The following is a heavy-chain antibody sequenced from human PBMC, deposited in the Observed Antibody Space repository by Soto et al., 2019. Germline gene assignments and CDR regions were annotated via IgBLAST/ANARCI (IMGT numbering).Heavy chain of an antibody. CDR1: GFTFNNAW. CDR2: IKSKIDGGTT. D-gene: IGHD3-10*01. CDR3: TTAPRGSGSSIYYYGMDV. Sequence: EVQLVESGGGLVKPGGSLRLSCAASGFTFNNAWMNWVRQATGKGLAWVGRIKSKIDGGTTDYAAPVKGRFTISRDDSKNTLYLQMNSLKTEDTAVYYCTTAPRGSGSSIYYYGMDVWGQGTTVTVSS. J-gene: IGHJ6*02. V-gene: IGHV3-15*07.